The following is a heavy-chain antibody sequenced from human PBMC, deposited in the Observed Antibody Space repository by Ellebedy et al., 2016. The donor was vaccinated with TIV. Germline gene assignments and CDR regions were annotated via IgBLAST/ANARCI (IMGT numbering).Heavy chain of an antibody. CDR3: DRITSQRSRSSPQC. CDR1: AFTLSNYH. V-gene: IGHV3-72*01. CDR2: TRGRVKSHTP. Sequence: GESLKISCAASAFTLSNYHMDWVRQAPGQGLEWVGRTRGRVKSHTPEYAASVKGRFIISTDDSENSLSLQMNNLKIEETTTYYSDRITSQRSRSSPQCWGQGSLVTVSS. D-gene: IGHD6-6*01. J-gene: IGHJ4*02.